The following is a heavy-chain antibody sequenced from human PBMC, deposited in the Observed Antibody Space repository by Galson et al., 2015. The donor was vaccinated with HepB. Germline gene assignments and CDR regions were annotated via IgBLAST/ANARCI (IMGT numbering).Heavy chain of an antibody. Sequence: SETLSLTCTVSGGSISSYYWSWIRQPPGKGLEWIGYIYYSGSTNYNPSLKSRVTISVDTSKNQFSLKLSSVTAADTAVYYCAMIESYPTLREGKNWFDPWGQGTLVTVSS. V-gene: IGHV4-59*01. CDR2: IYYSGST. D-gene: IGHD3-22*01. J-gene: IGHJ5*02. CDR1: GGSISSYY. CDR3: AMIESYPTLREGKNWFDP.